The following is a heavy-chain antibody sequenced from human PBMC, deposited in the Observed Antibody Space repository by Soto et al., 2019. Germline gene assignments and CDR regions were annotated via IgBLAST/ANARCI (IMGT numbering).Heavy chain of an antibody. CDR1: GLRLSDGW. Sequence: EVRLVESGGGSVKPEGSLRLSCAASGLRLSDGWMNWVRQTPGKGLEWVGRIKSKADGGAVDYSAPVNGRFTISRDDSENMLYLQMNNLKADDTGIYYCTRRPKAGDAGVDPLASWGQGALVTVSS. D-gene: IGHD3-16*01. CDR3: TRRPKAGDAGVDPLAS. V-gene: IGHV3-15*07. J-gene: IGHJ4*02. CDR2: IKSKADGGAV.